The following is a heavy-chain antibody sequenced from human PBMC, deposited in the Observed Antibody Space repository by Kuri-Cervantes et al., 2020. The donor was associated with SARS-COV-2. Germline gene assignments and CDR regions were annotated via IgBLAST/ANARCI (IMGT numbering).Heavy chain of an antibody. V-gene: IGHV1-8*01. Sequence: ASAKVFCNASGYTFTSYDINWVRQATGQGLVGMGWMNPNSGNTGYAQKFQGRVTMTRDTSISTAYMELSRLRSDDTAVYYCATAPAYSGRALLAYWGQGTLVTVSS. CDR3: ATAPAYSGRALLAY. J-gene: IGHJ4*02. CDR1: GYTFTSYD. D-gene: IGHD1-26*01. CDR2: MNPNSGNT.